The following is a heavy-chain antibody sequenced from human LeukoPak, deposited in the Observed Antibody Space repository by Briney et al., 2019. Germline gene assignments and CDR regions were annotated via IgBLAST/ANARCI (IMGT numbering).Heavy chain of an antibody. CDR2: VFYSGTT. CDR3: ARHVKQQLVIYYFDY. CDR1: GDYITTTNYY. D-gene: IGHD6-13*01. Sequence: PSETLSLTCNVSGDYITTTNYYWAWIRQPPGKGLEWIASVFYSGTTYNPSLKSRVTISMDTSRKQISLRLSSVSAADTAVYYCARHVKQQLVIYYFDYWGQGTLVTVSS. V-gene: IGHV4-39*01. J-gene: IGHJ4*02.